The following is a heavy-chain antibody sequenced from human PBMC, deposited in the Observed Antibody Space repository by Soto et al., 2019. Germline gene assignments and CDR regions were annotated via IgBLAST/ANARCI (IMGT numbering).Heavy chain of an antibody. CDR2: IYYSGST. J-gene: IGHJ4*02. CDR1: GGSISSYY. Sequence: QVQLQESGPGLVKPSVTLSLTCTVSGGSISSYYWSWIRQPPGKGLEWIGYIYYSGSTNYNPSLKSRVTISVDTSKNQFSLKLSSVTAADTAVYYCARRYSSSFDYWGQGTLVTVSS. CDR3: ARRYSSSFDY. D-gene: IGHD6-13*01. V-gene: IGHV4-59*08.